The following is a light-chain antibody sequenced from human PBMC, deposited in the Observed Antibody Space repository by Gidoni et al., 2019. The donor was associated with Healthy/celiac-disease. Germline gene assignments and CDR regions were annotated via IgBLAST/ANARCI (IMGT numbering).Light chain of an antibody. CDR3: QSYDSSHVV. CDR2: GNS. CDR1: SPNIGAGYD. V-gene: IGLV1-40*01. Sequence: QSVLTQPPSVSGAPGQRVTISCTGSSPNIGAGYDVHWYQQLPGTAPKLLIYGNSNRPSGVPDRFYGSKSGTSASLAITGLQAEDEADYYCQSYDSSHVVFGGGTKLTVL. J-gene: IGLJ2*01.